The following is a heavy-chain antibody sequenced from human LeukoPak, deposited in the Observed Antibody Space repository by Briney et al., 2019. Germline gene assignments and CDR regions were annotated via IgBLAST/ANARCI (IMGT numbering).Heavy chain of an antibody. V-gene: IGHV3-74*01. CDR3: ARDYYDSSGYRPYDF. D-gene: IGHD3-22*01. CDR1: GFTFSNYW. J-gene: IGHJ4*02. Sequence: GESLRLSCAASGFTFSNYWMHWVRQAPGKGLVWVSRINSDGRSTSYADSVKGRFTISRDNAKNTLYLQMNGLRAEDTAVYYCARDYYDSSGYRPYDFWGQGILVTVSS. CDR2: INSDGRST.